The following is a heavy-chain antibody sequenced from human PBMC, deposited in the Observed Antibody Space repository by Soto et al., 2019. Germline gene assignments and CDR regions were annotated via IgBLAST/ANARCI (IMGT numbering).Heavy chain of an antibody. CDR3: AKSSIEPRLFMYPFDS. CDR1: GCSISSSNW. J-gene: IGHJ4*02. CDR2: IYHSGST. V-gene: IGHV4-4*02. D-gene: IGHD6-6*01. Sequence: SETLSLTCAVSGCSISSSNWWSWVRQPPGKGLEWIGEIYHSGSTNYNPSLKSRVTISVDTSKNQFSLRLTSVTAADTAVYYCAKSSIEPRLFMYPFDSWGLGTLVTISS.